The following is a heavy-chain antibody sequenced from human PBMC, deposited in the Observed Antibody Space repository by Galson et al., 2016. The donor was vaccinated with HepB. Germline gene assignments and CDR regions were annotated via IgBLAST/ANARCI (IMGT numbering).Heavy chain of an antibody. CDR2: INHSGST. CDR3: ARGDNPDYGDYASAYYYMDV. J-gene: IGHJ6*03. D-gene: IGHD4-17*01. V-gene: IGHV4-34*01. Sequence: ATLSLTCAVYGGSFSGYYWSWIRPPPGKGLEWIGEINHSGSTNYNPSLKSRVTISVDTSKNQFSLKLGSVTAADTAGYYCARGDNPDYGDYASAYYYMDVWGKGTTVTVSS. CDR1: GGSFSGYY.